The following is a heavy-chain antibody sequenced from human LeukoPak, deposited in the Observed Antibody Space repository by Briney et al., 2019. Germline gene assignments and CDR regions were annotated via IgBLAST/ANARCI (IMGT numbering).Heavy chain of an antibody. CDR2: TNNDGSIT. V-gene: IGHV3-74*01. CDR3: ARDVALAGYHFDY. Sequence: GGSLRLSCAASGFIFSSYWMDWIRQAPGKGLVWVSRTNNDGSITTYADSVKGRFTISRDNAKNTLYLQMNSLRTEDTAVYYCARDVALAGYHFDYWGQGTLVTVSS. J-gene: IGHJ4*02. CDR1: GFIFSSYW. D-gene: IGHD6-19*01.